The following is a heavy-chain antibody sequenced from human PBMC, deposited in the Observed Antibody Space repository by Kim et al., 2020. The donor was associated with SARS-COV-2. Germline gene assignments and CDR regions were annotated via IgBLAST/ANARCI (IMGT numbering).Heavy chain of an antibody. CDR3: GRAGTLGCSWCIYSFDY. CDR2: INTDGSSY. CDR1: GFTFSSYW. V-gene: IGHV3-74*01. D-gene: IGHD2-15*01. J-gene: IGHJ4*01. Sequence: GGSLRLSCAVSGFTFSSYWMHWVRQAPGKGLEWVSRINTDGSSYSYADFVKRRSTTSGDNDNNTLFLKMNRLRADDTAEYYAGRAGTLGCSWCIYSFDY.